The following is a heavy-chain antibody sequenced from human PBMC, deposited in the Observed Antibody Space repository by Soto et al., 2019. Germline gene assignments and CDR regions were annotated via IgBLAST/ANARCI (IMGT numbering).Heavy chain of an antibody. CDR2: ISYDGSNK. V-gene: IGHV3-30-3*01. CDR1: GFTFSSYA. Sequence: QVQLVESGGGVVQPGRSLRLSCAASGFTFSSYAMHWVRQAPGKGLEWVAVISYDGSNKYYADSVKGRFTISRDNSKNTLYLQMNSLRAEDTAVYYCARGDSGYDYYYYGMAVWGQGTTVTVSS. D-gene: IGHD5-12*01. J-gene: IGHJ6*02. CDR3: ARGDSGYDYYYYGMAV.